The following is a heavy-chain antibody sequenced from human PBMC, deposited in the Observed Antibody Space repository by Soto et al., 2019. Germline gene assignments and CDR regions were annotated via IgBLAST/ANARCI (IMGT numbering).Heavy chain of an antibody. CDR1: GGTFSSYA. CDR3: ASGYYDSSGYTARQHAFDI. CDR2: IIPIFGTA. J-gene: IGHJ3*02. V-gene: IGHV1-69*13. Sequence: GASVKVSCKASGGTFSSYAISWVRQAPGQGLEWMGGIIPIFGTANYAQKFQGRVTITADESTSTAYMELSSLRSEDTAVYYCASGYYDSSGYTARQHAFDIWGQGTMVTVSS. D-gene: IGHD3-22*01.